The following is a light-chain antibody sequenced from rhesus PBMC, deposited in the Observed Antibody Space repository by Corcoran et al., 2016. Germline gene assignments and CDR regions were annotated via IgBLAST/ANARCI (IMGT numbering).Light chain of an antibody. CDR2: SAY. Sequence: DIQMTQSPSSLSASVGDTVTITCRASQDISNFLAWYQQKPGKAPKPLIYSAYNLESGVPSRFSGSGSGAEFTLTISSLQSEYFATYYCQHYYITPCSFGLGTKVEIK. CDR1: QDISNF. CDR3: QHYYITPCS. V-gene: IGKV1-37*01. J-gene: IGKJ2*01.